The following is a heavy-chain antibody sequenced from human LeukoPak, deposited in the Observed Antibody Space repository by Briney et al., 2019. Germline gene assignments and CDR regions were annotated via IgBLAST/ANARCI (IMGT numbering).Heavy chain of an antibody. D-gene: IGHD3-10*01. CDR2: IYSGGST. Sequence: GGSLRLSCAASGFTVRNNYMSWVRQAPGKGLEWVSVIYSGGSTYYADSVKGRFTISRDNSKNTLYLQMNSLRAEDTAVYFCATGERMVRGDGVDYWGQGALVTVSS. V-gene: IGHV3-66*01. CDR3: ATGERMVRGDGVDY. J-gene: IGHJ4*02. CDR1: GFTVRNNY.